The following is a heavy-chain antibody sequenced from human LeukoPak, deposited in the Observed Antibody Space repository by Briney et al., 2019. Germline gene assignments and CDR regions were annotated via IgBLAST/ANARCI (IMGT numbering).Heavy chain of an antibody. V-gene: IGHV3-48*03. CDR2: FSKSGRII. CDR1: GFTFSNYE. Sequence: GGSLRLSCAASGFTFSNYEMNWVRQAPGKGLEWVSYFSKSGRIIYYADSVKGRFIISRDDAKNSVYLQMNSLRAEDTAHYYCARELVEPAAMEFDPWGQGTLVTVSS. D-gene: IGHD2-2*01. CDR3: ARELVEPAAMEFDP. J-gene: IGHJ5*02.